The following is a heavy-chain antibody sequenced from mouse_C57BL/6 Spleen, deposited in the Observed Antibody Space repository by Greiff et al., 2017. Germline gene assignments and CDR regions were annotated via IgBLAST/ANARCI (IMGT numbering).Heavy chain of an antibody. CDR1: GFSLTSYG. CDR2: IWRGGST. V-gene: IGHV2-5*01. J-gene: IGHJ1*03. CDR3: AKNFNYGSSFWYFDV. D-gene: IGHD1-1*01. Sequence: QVQLQQSGPGLVQPSQSLSITCTVSGFSLTSYGVHWVRQSPGKGLEWLGVIWRGGSTDYNAAFMSRLSITKDNSKSQVFFKMSSLQADDTAIYYCAKNFNYGSSFWYFDVWGTGTTVTVSS.